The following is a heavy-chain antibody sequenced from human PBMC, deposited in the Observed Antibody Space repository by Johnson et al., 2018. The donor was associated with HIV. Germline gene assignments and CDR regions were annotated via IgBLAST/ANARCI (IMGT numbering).Heavy chain of an antibody. Sequence: VQLVESGGGLVRPGGSLRLSCAASGFTFSSYAMSWVRQAPGKGLEWVSAISGSGTTIYSADSVQGRFTTSRDNAKNSLYLQMNSLRAEDTAVYYCARGGFGEWAAFDIWGQGTMVTVSS. CDR1: GFTFSSYA. D-gene: IGHD3-10*01. J-gene: IGHJ3*02. V-gene: IGHV3-48*04. CDR2: ISGSGTTI. CDR3: ARGGFGEWAAFDI.